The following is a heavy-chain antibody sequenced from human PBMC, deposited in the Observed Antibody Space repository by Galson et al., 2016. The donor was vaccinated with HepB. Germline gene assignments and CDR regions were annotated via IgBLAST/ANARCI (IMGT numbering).Heavy chain of an antibody. J-gene: IGHJ3*02. CDR3: ARAYNWNDGACAYAFDI. D-gene: IGHD1-1*01. CDR2: ISYDGGNK. CDR1: GFTFSKYG. Sequence: SLRLSCAASGFTFSKYGMHWVRQAPGKGLDWVAVISYDGGNKYYADSVKGRFTISRDNSKNTLYLQMNSLRAEDTAMFYCARAYNWNDGACAYAFDIWGQGTMVTVSS. V-gene: IGHV3-30*19.